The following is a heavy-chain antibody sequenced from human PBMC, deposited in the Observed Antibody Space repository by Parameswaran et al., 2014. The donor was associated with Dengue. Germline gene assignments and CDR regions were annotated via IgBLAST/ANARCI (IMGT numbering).Heavy chain of an antibody. D-gene: IGHD3-10*01. Sequence: RWIRQPPGKGLEWIGYIYYSGSTYYNPSLKSRVTISVDTSKNQFSLKLSSVTAADTAVYYCARDSIYYGSGTIDYWGQGTLVTVSS. CDR2: IYYSGST. J-gene: IGHJ4*02. CDR3: ARDSIYYGSGTIDY. V-gene: IGHV4-31*02.